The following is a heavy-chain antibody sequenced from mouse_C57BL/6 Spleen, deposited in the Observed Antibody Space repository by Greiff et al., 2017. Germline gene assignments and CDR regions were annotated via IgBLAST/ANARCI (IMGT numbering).Heavy chain of an antibody. D-gene: IGHD4-1*01. J-gene: IGHJ3*01. V-gene: IGHV1-15*01. CDR2: IDPETGGT. CDR1: GYTFTDFE. Sequence: QVQLQQSGAELVRPGASVTLSCKASGYTFTDFEMHWVKQTPVHGLEWIGAIDPETGGTAYNQKFKGSAILTADKSSSTAYMELRSRTSEDSAVYYCTKEGTGTTYAYGGQGTLVTVSA. CDR3: TKEGTGTTYAY.